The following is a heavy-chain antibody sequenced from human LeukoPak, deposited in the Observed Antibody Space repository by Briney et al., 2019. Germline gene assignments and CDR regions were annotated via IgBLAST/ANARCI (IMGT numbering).Heavy chain of an antibody. CDR1: GFTFSHYG. Sequence: PGGSLRLSCAASGFTFSHYGMHWVRQAPGKGLEWVAFIRYDGSNKYYEDSVKGRFTISRDNSMNTLSLHMNSLRAQDTALYYCAEEGTRIVVAAPLDYWGQGTLATVSS. CDR2: IRYDGSNK. CDR3: AEEGTRIVVAAPLDY. J-gene: IGHJ4*02. V-gene: IGHV3-30*02. D-gene: IGHD3-22*01.